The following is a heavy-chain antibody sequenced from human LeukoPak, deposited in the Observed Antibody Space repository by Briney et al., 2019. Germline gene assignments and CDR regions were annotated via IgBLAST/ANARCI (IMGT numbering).Heavy chain of an antibody. J-gene: IGHJ4*02. Sequence: GGSLRLSCAASGFTFSSYGMHWVRQAPGKGLEWVAVIWYDGSNKYYADSVKGRFTISRDNSKNTLYLQINSLRAEDTAVYYCARGDLISGSYLMAYWDYWGQGTLVTVSS. CDR1: GFTFSSYG. V-gene: IGHV3-33*01. CDR2: IWYDGSNK. CDR3: ARGDLISGSYLMAYWDY. D-gene: IGHD1-26*01.